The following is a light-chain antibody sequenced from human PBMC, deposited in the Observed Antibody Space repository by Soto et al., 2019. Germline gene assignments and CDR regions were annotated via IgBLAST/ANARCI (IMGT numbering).Light chain of an antibody. Sequence: EIVVTQSPATLSVSPGERVTLSCRASQSVSSSLAWYQQRPGQAPRLLIYGASSRATGIPDRFSGSGSGTDFTLTISSLEPEDSAVYYCQQRHMWPITFGQGTRLEIK. CDR2: GAS. V-gene: IGKV3-11*01. CDR3: QQRHMWPIT. CDR1: QSVSSS. J-gene: IGKJ5*01.